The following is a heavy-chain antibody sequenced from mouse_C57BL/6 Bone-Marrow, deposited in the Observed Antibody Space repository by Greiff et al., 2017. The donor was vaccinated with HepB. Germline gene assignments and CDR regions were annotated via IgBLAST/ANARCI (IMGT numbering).Heavy chain of an antibody. CDR2: IYPRSGNT. D-gene: IGHD1-1*01. J-gene: IGHJ1*03. V-gene: IGHV1-81*01. Sequence: QVQLQQSGAELARPGASVKLSCKASGYTFTSYGISWVKQRTGQGLEWIGEIYPRSGNTYYNEKFKGKATLTADKSSSTAYMELRSLTSEDSAVYFCARDPITTVVPYWYFDVWGTGTTVTVSS. CDR3: ARDPITTVVPYWYFDV. CDR1: GYTFTSYG.